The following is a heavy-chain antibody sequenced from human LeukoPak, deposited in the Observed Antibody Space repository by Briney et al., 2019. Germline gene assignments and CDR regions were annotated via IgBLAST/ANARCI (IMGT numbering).Heavy chain of an antibody. CDR1: GYSSTNYW. D-gene: IGHD5-18*01. Sequence: GESLKISCKGSGYSSTNYWIGWVRQMPGKGLEWMGIIYPGDSDTRYSPSFQGQVTISADKSISTAYLQWSSLKASDTARYYCVVDTAMVSGYWGQGTLVTVSS. CDR3: VVDTAMVSGY. V-gene: IGHV5-51*01. J-gene: IGHJ4*02. CDR2: IYPGDSDT.